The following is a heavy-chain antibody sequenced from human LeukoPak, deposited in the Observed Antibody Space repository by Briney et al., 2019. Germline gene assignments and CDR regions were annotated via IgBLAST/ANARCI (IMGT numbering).Heavy chain of an antibody. CDR1: GFTFDDYG. Sequence: GGSLRLSCAASGFTFDDYGMSWVRQAPGKGLKWVSGINWNGGSTGYADSVKGRFTISRDNAKNSLYLQMNSLRAEDTALYYCARVAEIAVATNWYFDLWGRGTLVTVSS. D-gene: IGHD6-19*01. J-gene: IGHJ2*01. V-gene: IGHV3-20*04. CDR2: INWNGGST. CDR3: ARVAEIAVATNWYFDL.